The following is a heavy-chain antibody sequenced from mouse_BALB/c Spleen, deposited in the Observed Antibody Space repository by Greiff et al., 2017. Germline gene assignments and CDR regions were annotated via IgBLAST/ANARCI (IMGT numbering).Heavy chain of an antibody. CDR1: GFTFSSYY. CDR3: ARQGYYRYDVGYAMDY. Sequence: EVKLMESGGGLVKLGGSLKLSCAASGFTFSSYYMSWVRQTPEKRLELVAAINSNGGSTYYPDTVKGRFTISRDNAKNTLYLQMSSLKSEDTALYYCARQGYYRYDVGYAMDYWGQGTSVTVSS. V-gene: IGHV5-6-2*01. J-gene: IGHJ4*01. D-gene: IGHD2-14*01. CDR2: INSNGGST.